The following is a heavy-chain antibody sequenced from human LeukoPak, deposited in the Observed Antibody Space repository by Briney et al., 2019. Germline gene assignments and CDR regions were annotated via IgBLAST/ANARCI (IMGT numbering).Heavy chain of an antibody. D-gene: IGHD6-19*01. V-gene: IGHV3-64D*06. J-gene: IGHJ4*02. Sequence: GGSLRLSCSASGFTFSSYAMYWVRQAPGKGLESVSAISRNGDSTYYADSLKDRFTISRDNSKNTLYLQVSSLRAEDTAVYYCVKDAYGDASGWFYFDYWGQGTLVTVSS. CDR3: VKDAYGDASGWFYFDY. CDR1: GFTFSSYA. CDR2: ISRNGDST.